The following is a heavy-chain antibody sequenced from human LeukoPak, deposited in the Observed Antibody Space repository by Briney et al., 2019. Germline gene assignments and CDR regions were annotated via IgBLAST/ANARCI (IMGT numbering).Heavy chain of an antibody. J-gene: IGHJ4*02. CDR1: GGSFSGYY. CDR2: INHSGST. D-gene: IGHD3-22*01. CDR3: ARGVNYDSSGYQYYFDY. V-gene: IGHV4-34*01. Sequence: PPETLSLTCAVYGGSFSGYYWSWIRQPPGKGLEWIGEINHSGSTNYNPSLKSRVTISVDTSKNQFSLKLSSVTAADTAVYYCARGVNYDSSGYQYYFDYWGQGTLVTVSS.